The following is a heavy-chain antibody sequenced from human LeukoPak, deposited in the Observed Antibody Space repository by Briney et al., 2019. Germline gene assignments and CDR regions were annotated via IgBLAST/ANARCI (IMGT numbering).Heavy chain of an antibody. D-gene: IGHD6-19*01. CDR3: ARAPSWAGAFFDY. V-gene: IGHV4-31*03. J-gene: IGHJ4*02. CDR1: GGSISSGGYY. Sequence: PSETRSLTCTVSGGSISSGGYYWSWIRQHPGKGLEWIGYIYYSGSTYYNPSLKSRVTISVDTSKNQFSLKLSSVTAADTAVYYCARAPSWAGAFFDYWGQGTLVTVSS. CDR2: IYYSGST.